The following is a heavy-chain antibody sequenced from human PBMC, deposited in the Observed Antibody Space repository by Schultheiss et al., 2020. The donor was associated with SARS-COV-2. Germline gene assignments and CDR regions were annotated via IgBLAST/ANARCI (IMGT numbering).Heavy chain of an antibody. CDR2: INPNSGGT. J-gene: IGHJ5*02. V-gene: IGHV1-2*04. CDR3: AREGPYCSGGSCYRLDP. CDR1: GYTFTGYY. D-gene: IGHD2-15*01. Sequence: ASVKVSCKASGYTFTGYYMHWVRQAPGQGLEWMGWINPNSGGTNYAQKFQGWVTMTRDTSISTAYMELSRLRSDDTAVYYCAREGPYCSGGSCYRLDPWGQGTLVTVSS.